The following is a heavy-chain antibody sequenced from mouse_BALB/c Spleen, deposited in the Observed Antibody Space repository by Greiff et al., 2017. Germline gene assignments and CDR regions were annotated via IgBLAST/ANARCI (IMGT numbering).Heavy chain of an antibody. CDR3: ARQRYRYDGYAMDY. J-gene: IGHJ4*01. CDR2: ISSGGSYT. D-gene: IGHD2-14*01. V-gene: IGHV5-6*01. Sequence: EVKLQESGGDLVKPGGSLKLSCAASGFTFSSYGMSWVRQTPDKRLEWVATISSGGSYTYYPDSVKGRFTISRDNAKNTLYLQISSLKSEDTAMYYCARQRYRYDGYAMDYWGQGTSVTVSS. CDR1: GFTFSSYG.